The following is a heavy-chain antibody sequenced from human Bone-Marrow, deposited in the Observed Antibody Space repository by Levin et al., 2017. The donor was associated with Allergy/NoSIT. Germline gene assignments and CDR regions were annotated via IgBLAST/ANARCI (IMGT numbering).Heavy chain of an antibody. Sequence: GGSLRLSCAASGFTFSSYWMHWVRQAPGKGLVWVSRINSDGSSTSYADSVKGRFTISRDNAKNTLYLQMNSLRAEDTAVYYCARGCGSGSPMENLNWFDPWGQGTLVTVSS. D-gene: IGHD3-10*01. V-gene: IGHV3-74*01. J-gene: IGHJ5*02. CDR3: ARGCGSGSPMENLNWFDP. CDR2: INSDGSST. CDR1: GFTFSSYW.